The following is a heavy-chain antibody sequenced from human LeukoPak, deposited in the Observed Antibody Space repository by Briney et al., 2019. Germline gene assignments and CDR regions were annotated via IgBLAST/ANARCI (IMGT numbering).Heavy chain of an antibody. D-gene: IGHD3-22*01. J-gene: IGHJ3*02. V-gene: IGHV3-49*03. CDR2: IRSKAYGGTT. CDR3: TRRYNYDSSGYYYVRDAFDI. Sequence: PGGSLRLSCAASGFTFSDYNMRWIRQAPGKGLEWVGFIRSKAYGGTTKNAASAKGRFTISRDDSRSIAYLQMNSLKTEDTAVYYCTRRYNYDSSGYYYVRDAFDIWGQGTMVTVSS. CDR1: GFTFSDYN.